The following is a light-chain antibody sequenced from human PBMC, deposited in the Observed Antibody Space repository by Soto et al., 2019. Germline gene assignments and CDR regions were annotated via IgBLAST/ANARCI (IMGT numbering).Light chain of an antibody. J-gene: IGKJ4*01. V-gene: IGKV1-39*01. CDR1: QSISSY. CDR2: GAS. CDR3: QQSYSTLALT. Sequence: IQMTQSPSSLSASVGDRVTITCRASQSISSYLNWYQQKPGKAPKLLIYGASSLQSGVPSRFSGSGSGTDFTLTISSLQPEDFATYYCQQSYSTLALTFGGGTKVDIK.